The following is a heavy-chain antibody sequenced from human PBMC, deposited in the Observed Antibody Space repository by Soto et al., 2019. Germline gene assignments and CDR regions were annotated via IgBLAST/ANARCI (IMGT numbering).Heavy chain of an antibody. CDR2: ISNYNGDT. CDR3: AATGGNYFGLDV. CDR1: GYTFTRYS. J-gene: IGHJ6*02. V-gene: IGHV1-18*04. Sequence: QVQLVQSGAEVKKPGASVQVSCKASGYTFTRYSINWVRQAPGQGLEWVGWISNYNGDTKYAQKFQDRVTMTADTSTRTAFMEVRSLTSDDTGVYFCAATGGNYFGLDVWGQGTTVTVSS. D-gene: IGHD2-8*02.